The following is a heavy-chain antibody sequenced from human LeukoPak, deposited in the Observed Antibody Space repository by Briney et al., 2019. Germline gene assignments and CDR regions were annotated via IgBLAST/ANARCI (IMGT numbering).Heavy chain of an antibody. CDR2: INHSGST. CDR1: GGSFSGYY. J-gene: IGHJ6*02. D-gene: IGHD3/OR15-3a*01. V-gene: IGHV4-34*01. Sequence: PSETLSLTCAVYGGSFSGYYWSWIRQPPGKGLEWIGEINHSGSTNYNPSLKGRVTISVDTSKNQFSLKLSSVTAADTAVYYCAGHIYDFWSGPPVDVWGQGTTVSVSS. CDR3: AGHIYDFWSGPPVDV.